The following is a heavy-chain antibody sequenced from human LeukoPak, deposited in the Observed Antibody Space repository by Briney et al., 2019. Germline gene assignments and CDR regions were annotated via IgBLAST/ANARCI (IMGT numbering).Heavy chain of an antibody. J-gene: IGHJ3*02. CDR1: GFTFSNAW. D-gene: IGHD4-23*01. Sequence: KPGGSLRLSCAASGFTFSNAWMSWVRQAPGKGLEWVGRIKSKIDGGTTNYAAPVKGRLTISRDDSKNTLYLQMNSLKTEDTAVYYCTTRYGGTLDAFDIWGQGTMVTVSS. V-gene: IGHV3-15*01. CDR3: TTRYGGTLDAFDI. CDR2: IKSKIDGGTT.